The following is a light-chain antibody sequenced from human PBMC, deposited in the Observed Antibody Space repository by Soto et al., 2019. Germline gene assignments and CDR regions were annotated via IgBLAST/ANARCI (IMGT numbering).Light chain of an antibody. V-gene: IGKV1-9*01. CDR3: QQLKSYPLT. CDR1: QDISTY. CDR2: AAS. Sequence: DIQLTQSPSFLSASVGDRVTIPCRASQDISTYLAWYQHEPGKAPKLLIYAASTLQSGVPSRFSGSGSGTEFTLTISSLQPEDFATYYCQQLKSYPLTFGGGTKVEIK. J-gene: IGKJ4*01.